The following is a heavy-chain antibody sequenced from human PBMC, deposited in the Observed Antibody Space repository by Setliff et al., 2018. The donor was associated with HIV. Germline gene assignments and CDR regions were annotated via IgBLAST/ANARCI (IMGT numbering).Heavy chain of an antibody. CDR3: VRHVGKFCSDASCYGVGWFDR. D-gene: IGHD2-15*01. CDR1: GGSISRNTYN. J-gene: IGHJ5*02. CDR2: IYSSGST. Sequence: TLSLTCTVSGGSISRNTYNWGWIRQPPGKGLEWLGSIYSSGSTYYNPSLKSRLTISVDTSKNQFSLELSPVTAADTAVYYCVRHVGKFCSDASCYGVGWFDRWCQGTLVTVSS. V-gene: IGHV4-39*01.